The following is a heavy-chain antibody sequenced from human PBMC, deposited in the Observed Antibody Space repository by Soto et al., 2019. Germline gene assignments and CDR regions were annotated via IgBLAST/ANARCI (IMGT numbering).Heavy chain of an antibody. V-gene: IGHV1-3*01. CDR2: INAGNGDT. CDR1: GYTFTRWP. J-gene: IGHJ4*02. CDR3: ARHSSSWSFDY. Sequence: ASVKVSCKASGYTFTRWPMHWVRQAPGQRLEWMGWINAGNGDTKYSQKFQGRVTITRDTSASTAYMELSSLRSEDTAVYYCARHSSSWSFDYWAQGTLVTVSS. D-gene: IGHD6-13*01.